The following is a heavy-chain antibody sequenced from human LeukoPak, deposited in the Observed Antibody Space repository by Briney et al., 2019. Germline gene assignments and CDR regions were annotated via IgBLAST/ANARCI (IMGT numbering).Heavy chain of an antibody. Sequence: SEKVSCKASGGTFSSYAISWVRQAPGQGLEWMGGIIPIFGTANYAQKFQGRVTITADESTSTAYMELSSLRSEDTAVYYCARVYYDSSGYYHFDYWGQGTLVTVSS. CDR3: ARVYYDSSGYYHFDY. CDR1: GGTFSSYA. D-gene: IGHD3-22*01. J-gene: IGHJ4*02. V-gene: IGHV1-69*13. CDR2: IIPIFGTA.